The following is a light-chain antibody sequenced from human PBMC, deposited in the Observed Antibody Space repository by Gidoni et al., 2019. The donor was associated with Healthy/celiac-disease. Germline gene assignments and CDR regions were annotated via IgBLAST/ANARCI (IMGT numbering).Light chain of an antibody. Sequence: DIQMTQSPSSLSASVGDRVTITCRASQSISSYLNWYQQKQGKAPKLLIYAASSLQSGVPSRFSGSGSGTDFTLTISSLQPEDFATYYCQQSYSTPPLTFGGXTKVEIK. CDR1: QSISSY. CDR2: AAS. J-gene: IGKJ4*01. V-gene: IGKV1-39*01. CDR3: QQSYSTPPLT.